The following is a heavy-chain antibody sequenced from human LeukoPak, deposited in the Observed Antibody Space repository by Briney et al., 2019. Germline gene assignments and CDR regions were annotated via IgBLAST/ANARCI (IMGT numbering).Heavy chain of an antibody. CDR3: ARDNFGSLDF. CDR1: GDSVTNHG. J-gene: IGHJ4*02. V-gene: IGHV4-59*02. CDR2: VYASGINTD. Sequence: PSETLSLSCSVSGDSVTNHGWSWVRQPPGKGLEWIGYVYASGINTDNCNPSLKSRVTISVDTSRNQFSLRLSSVTAADTAIYYCARDNFGSLDFWGQGTVVTVSS. D-gene: IGHD3-10*01.